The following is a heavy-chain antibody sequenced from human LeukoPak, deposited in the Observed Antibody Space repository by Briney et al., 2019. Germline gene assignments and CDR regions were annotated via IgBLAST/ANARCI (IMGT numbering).Heavy chain of an antibody. Sequence: PGGSLRLSCAASGFTFRDYYMSWIRQAPGKGLEWVSYISSSGSTIYYADSVKGRFTISRDNAKNSLYLQMNSLRAEDTAVYYCARESSSLTTYYYGSGSSRRYNWFDPWGQGTLVTVSS. CDR3: ARESSSLTTYYYGSGSSRRYNWFDP. J-gene: IGHJ5*02. CDR2: ISSSGSTI. V-gene: IGHV3-11*01. CDR1: GFTFRDYY. D-gene: IGHD3-10*01.